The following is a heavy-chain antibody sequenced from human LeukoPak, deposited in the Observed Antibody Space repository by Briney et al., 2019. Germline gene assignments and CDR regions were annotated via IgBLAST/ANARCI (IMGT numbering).Heavy chain of an antibody. CDR2: IYYSGST. D-gene: IGHD3-3*01. V-gene: IGHV4-59*01. J-gene: IGHJ6*02. CDR3: ARYRDFWSGYYYYYYGMDV. Sequence: SETLSLTCTVSGGSISSYYWSWIRQPPGKGLEWIGYIYYSGSTNYNPSLKSRVPISVDTSKNQFSLKLSSVTAADTAVYYCARYRDFWSGYYYYYYGMDVWGQGTTVTVSS. CDR1: GGSISSYY.